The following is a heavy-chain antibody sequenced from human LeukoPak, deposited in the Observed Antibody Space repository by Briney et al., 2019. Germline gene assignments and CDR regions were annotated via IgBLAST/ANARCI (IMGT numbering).Heavy chain of an antibody. CDR2: MNPNSGNT. V-gene: IGHV1-8*03. CDR3: ARGREVRGYYYPLRYYYMDV. CDR1: GYTFTSYD. J-gene: IGHJ6*03. D-gene: IGHD3-22*01. Sequence: ASVKVSCKASGYTFTSYDINWVRQATGQGLEWMGWMNPNSGNTGYAQKFQGRVTITRNTSISTAYMELSSLRSEDTAVYYCARGREVRGYYYPLRYYYMDVWGKGTTVTVFS.